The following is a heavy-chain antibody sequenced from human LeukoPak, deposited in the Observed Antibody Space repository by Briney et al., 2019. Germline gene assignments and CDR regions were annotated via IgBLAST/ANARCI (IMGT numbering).Heavy chain of an antibody. Sequence: SETLSLTCTVSGGSVSSHFWSWIRQPPGKGLEWIGYIYNSGITNYNPSLKSRVSMSVDTSKNQFSLMLRSVTAADTAVYYCARDHLPAGAPGYYMDVWGKGTTVTVSS. CDR3: ARDHLPAGAPGYYMDV. CDR2: IYNSGIT. V-gene: IGHV4-59*02. CDR1: GGSVSSHF. D-gene: IGHD4/OR15-4a*01. J-gene: IGHJ6*03.